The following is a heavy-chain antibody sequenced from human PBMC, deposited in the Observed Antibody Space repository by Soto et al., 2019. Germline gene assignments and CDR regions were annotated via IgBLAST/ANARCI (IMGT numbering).Heavy chain of an antibody. CDR1: GFTFSSYW. J-gene: IGHJ6*02. D-gene: IGHD3-22*01. Sequence: PGGSLRLSCAASGFTFSSYWMSWVRQAPGKGLEWVANIKQDGSEKYYVDSVKGRFTISRDNAKNSLYLQMNSLRAEDTAVYYCVGGPNLNYDSSGYYDYYYYGMDVWGQGTTVTVSS. CDR3: VGGPNLNYDSSGYYDYYYYGMDV. V-gene: IGHV3-7*04. CDR2: IKQDGSEK.